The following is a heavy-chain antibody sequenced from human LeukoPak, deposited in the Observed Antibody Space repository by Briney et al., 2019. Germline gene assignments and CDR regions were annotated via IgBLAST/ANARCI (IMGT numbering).Heavy chain of an antibody. Sequence: SETLSLTCTVSGGSISSYYWSWIRQPPGKGLEWIGYIYYSGSTSYNPSLKSRVTISVDTSKNQFSLKLSSVTAADTAVYYCARGRTPYSSFDPWGQGTLVTVSS. J-gene: IGHJ5*02. CDR1: GGSISSYY. CDR2: IYYSGST. D-gene: IGHD6-13*01. CDR3: ARGRTPYSSFDP. V-gene: IGHV4-59*01.